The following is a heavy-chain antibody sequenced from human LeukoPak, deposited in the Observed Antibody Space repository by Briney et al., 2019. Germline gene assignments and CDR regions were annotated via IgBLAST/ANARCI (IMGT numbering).Heavy chain of an antibody. V-gene: IGHV3-30*04. J-gene: IGHJ6*04. CDR2: ISFDGTNK. CDR3: ARGQDGMDV. Sequence: PGRSLRLSCAASGFIFSSYAMHWVRQAPGKGLEWVAVISFDGTNKYYADCVKGRFTISRDNSMNTLYLQMNSLRAEDTAVYYCARGQDGMDVWGTGTTVTVFS. CDR1: GFIFSSYA.